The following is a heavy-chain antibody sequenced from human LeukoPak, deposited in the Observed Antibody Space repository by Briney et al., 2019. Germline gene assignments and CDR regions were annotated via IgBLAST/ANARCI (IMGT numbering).Heavy chain of an antibody. V-gene: IGHV4-34*01. J-gene: IGHJ3*02. D-gene: IGHD6-6*01. Sequence: SETLSLTCAVYGGSLSGYYWSWIRQPPGKGLEWTGEINHSGSTNYNPSLKSRVTISVDTSKNQFSLKLSSVTAADTAVYYCARGGSGEYPGAFDIWGQGTMVTVSS. CDR1: GGSLSGYY. CDR3: ARGGSGEYPGAFDI. CDR2: INHSGST.